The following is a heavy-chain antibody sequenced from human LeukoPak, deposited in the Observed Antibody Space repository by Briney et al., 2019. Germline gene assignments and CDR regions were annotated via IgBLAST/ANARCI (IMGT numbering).Heavy chain of an antibody. J-gene: IGHJ5*02. D-gene: IGHD2-2*01. Sequence: GGSLRLSCAASGFTFRSYWMSWLRQAPGKGPEWVANIRQDGSEKYYMDSVKGRFTISGDNAKKSLYLQMNSLRADDTAMYYCARDFSAQVPVTIHDNWFDPWGQGTLVIVSS. CDR1: GFTFRSYW. CDR2: IRQDGSEK. CDR3: ARDFSAQVPVTIHDNWFDP. V-gene: IGHV3-7*01.